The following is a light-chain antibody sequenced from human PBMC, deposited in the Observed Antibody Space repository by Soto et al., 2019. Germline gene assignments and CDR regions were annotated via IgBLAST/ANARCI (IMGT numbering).Light chain of an antibody. V-gene: IGLV2-14*01. CDR1: SREVGGYNF. Sequence: QSALTQPASVSGSPGQSITISCPGTSREVGGYNFVSWYQQHPGKAPKLMIYEVSNRPSGVSNRFSGSKSGNTASLTISGLQAEDGADYYCSSYTSSSTYVFGTGTKVTV. CDR3: SSYTSSSTYV. CDR2: EVS. J-gene: IGLJ1*01.